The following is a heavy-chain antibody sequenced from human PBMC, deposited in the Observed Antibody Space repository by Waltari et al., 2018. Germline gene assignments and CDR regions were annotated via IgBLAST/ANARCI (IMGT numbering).Heavy chain of an antibody. CDR1: GFTVSSNY. CDR3: ARENGEASGWYGNAFDI. J-gene: IGHJ3*02. Sequence: EVQLVESGGGLIQPGGSLRLSCAASGFTVSSNYMSWVRQAPGKGLEWVSVIYSGGSTYYADSVKGRFTISRDNSKNTLYLQMNSLRAEDTAVYYCARENGEASGWYGNAFDIWGQGTMVTVSS. V-gene: IGHV3-53*01. D-gene: IGHD6-19*01. CDR2: IYSGGST.